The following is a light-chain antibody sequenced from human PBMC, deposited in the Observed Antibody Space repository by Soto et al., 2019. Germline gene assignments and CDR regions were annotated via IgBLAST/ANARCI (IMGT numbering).Light chain of an antibody. Sequence: SGLRQPPSVSRGPGQRITISGTGSGSNIGAGYDVHWYQHLPGTAPKLPIYSNRNRPSGVPDRFSGSQSGTSASLAITGLQAEDEADYYCQYYDSSLSGYVFGTGTKVTVL. J-gene: IGLJ1*01. V-gene: IGLV1-40*01. CDR1: GSNIGAGYD. CDR3: QYYDSSLSGYV. CDR2: SNR.